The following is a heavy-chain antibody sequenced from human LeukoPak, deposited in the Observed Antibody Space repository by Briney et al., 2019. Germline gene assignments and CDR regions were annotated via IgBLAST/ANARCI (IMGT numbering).Heavy chain of an antibody. CDR1: GGTFSSYS. V-gene: IGHV1-69*13. Sequence: ASVKVSCKAPGGTFSSYSITWVRQAPGQGLEWMGGVAPLLETTNYAPKFRGRMTITADESKSTAYMELTSLRSDDPAVYYCARDRIVGALGWLDPWGQGTLVTVSS. CDR3: ARDRIVGALGWLDP. D-gene: IGHD1-26*01. J-gene: IGHJ5*02. CDR2: VAPLLETT.